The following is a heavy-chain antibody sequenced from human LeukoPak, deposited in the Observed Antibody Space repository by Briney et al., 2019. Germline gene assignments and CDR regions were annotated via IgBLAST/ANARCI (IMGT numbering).Heavy chain of an antibody. Sequence: ASVKVSCKASGYTFTDYAVTWVRQAPGQGLEWMGWINTDTRNPTYAQGFTGRFVFSLDTSVSTAYLQISSLKAEDTAVYYCARGRRYCSSTTCYGMYYSDYWGQGTLVTVSS. V-gene: IGHV7-4-1*02. D-gene: IGHD2-2*01. CDR3: ARGRRYCSSTTCYGMYYSDY. J-gene: IGHJ4*02. CDR1: GYTFTDYA. CDR2: INTDTRNP.